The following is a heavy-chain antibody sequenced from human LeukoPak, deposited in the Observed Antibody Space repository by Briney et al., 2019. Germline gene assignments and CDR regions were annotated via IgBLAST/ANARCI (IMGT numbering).Heavy chain of an antibody. Sequence: PSETLSLTCTVSGGSISSYYWSWIRQPPGKGLEGIGYIYYSGSTNYNPSLTSRVTISVDTSKNQFSLKLGSVTAADPAVYYCARGGVVVTAILEWSMGGFDYWGQGTLVTVSS. CDR3: ARGGVVVTAILEWSMGGFDY. J-gene: IGHJ4*02. CDR1: GGSISSYY. CDR2: IYYSGST. V-gene: IGHV4-59*01. D-gene: IGHD2-21*02.